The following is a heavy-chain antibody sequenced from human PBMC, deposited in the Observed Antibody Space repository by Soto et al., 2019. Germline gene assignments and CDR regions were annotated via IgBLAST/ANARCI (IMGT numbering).Heavy chain of an antibody. D-gene: IGHD6-13*01. V-gene: IGHV4-59*08. J-gene: IGHJ4*02. CDR3: ARRGSWYYFDY. CDR1: GGSLSSYY. CDR2: IYYSGST. Sequence: PSETLSLTCTVSGGSLSSYYWSWIRQPPGKGLEWIGYIYYSGSTNYNPSLKSRVTISVDTSKNQFSLKLSSVTAADTAVYYCARRGSWYYFDYWGQGTLVTVSS.